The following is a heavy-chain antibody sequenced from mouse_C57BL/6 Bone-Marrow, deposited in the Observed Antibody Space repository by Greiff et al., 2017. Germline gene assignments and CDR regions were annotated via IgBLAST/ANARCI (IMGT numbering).Heavy chain of an antibody. Sequence: QVQLQQPGAELVKPGASVKLSCKASGYTFTSYWMQWVKQRPGQGLEWIGEIDPSDSYTNYNQKFKGKATLTVDTSSSTAYMQLSSLTSEDSAVYYCAPLYDEFAYWGQGTLVTVSA. CDR3: APLYDEFAY. V-gene: IGHV1-50*01. CDR1: GYTFTSYW. D-gene: IGHD2-12*01. CDR2: IDPSDSYT. J-gene: IGHJ3*01.